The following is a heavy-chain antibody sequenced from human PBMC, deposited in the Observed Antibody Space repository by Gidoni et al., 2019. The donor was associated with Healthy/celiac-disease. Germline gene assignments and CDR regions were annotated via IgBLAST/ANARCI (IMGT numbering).Heavy chain of an antibody. J-gene: IGHJ4*02. Sequence: EVQLVESGGGLVKPGGSLRLSCAASGFTFSSYSMNWVRQAPGKGLEWVSSISRSSSYIYYADSVKGRFTISRDNAKNSLYLQMNSLRAEDTAVYYCASVFDSYCGGDCYSGDYWGQGTLVTVSS. V-gene: IGHV3-21*01. CDR1: GFTFSSYS. D-gene: IGHD2-21*02. CDR2: ISRSSSYI. CDR3: ASVFDSYCGGDCYSGDY.